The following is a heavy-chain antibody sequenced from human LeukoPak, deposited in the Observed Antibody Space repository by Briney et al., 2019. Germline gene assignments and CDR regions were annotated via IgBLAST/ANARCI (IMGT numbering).Heavy chain of an antibody. Sequence: GGSLRLSCAASGFTFSSDWMHWVRHAPGKGLVWVSRINSDGSSTSYADSVKGRFTISRDNAKNTLFLQMNSLRVEDTAVYYCVRRDSYGYFFDYWGQGTLVTVSS. V-gene: IGHV3-74*01. CDR2: INSDGSST. J-gene: IGHJ4*02. CDR3: VRRDSYGYFFDY. CDR1: GFTFSSDW. D-gene: IGHD5-18*01.